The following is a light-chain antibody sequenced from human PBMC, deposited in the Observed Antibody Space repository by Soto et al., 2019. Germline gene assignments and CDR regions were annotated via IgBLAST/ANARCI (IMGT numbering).Light chain of an antibody. CDR1: QSVSSN. J-gene: IGKJ4*01. CDR3: QQYNNWPPLT. V-gene: IGKV3-15*01. Sequence: EIVMTQSPATLSVSPGERATLSCRASQSVSSNLAWYQQKPGQAPRLLIYGASTRATGIPARFSGSGSGTEFTLTISSLQSEYFAVYDCQQYNNWPPLTFGGGTKVEIK. CDR2: GAS.